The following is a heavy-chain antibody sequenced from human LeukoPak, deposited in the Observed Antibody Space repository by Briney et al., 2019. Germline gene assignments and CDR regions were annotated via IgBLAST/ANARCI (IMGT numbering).Heavy chain of an antibody. D-gene: IGHD3-16*02. Sequence: SETLSLTCTVSGGSISSSSYYWGWIRQPPGKGLEWIGSIYYSGSTYYNPSLKSRVTISVDTSNNEFSLKLSSLTAADTAVYYCARAGELSLYYFDYWGQGTLVTVSS. V-gene: IGHV4-39*07. CDR2: IYYSGST. CDR3: ARAGELSLYYFDY. J-gene: IGHJ4*02. CDR1: GGSISSSSYY.